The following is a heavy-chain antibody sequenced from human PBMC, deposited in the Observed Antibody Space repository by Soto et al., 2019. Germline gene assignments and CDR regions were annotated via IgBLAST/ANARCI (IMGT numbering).Heavy chain of an antibody. V-gene: IGHV1-69*11. CDR2: IIPILGST. D-gene: IGHD2-8*01. J-gene: IGHJ5*02. CDR3: AKKNPHGDSNKAWLDP. CDR1: GGTFVSSA. Sequence: QVQLLQSGAELREPGSSVRVSCTPSGGTFVSSAFAWMRQAPGGKIEWMGGIIPILGSTKFAEKFLGRLTLTADDPSRTAYLELSSLTFDDTAVYFCAKKNPHGDSNKAWLDPWGQGTLVTVST.